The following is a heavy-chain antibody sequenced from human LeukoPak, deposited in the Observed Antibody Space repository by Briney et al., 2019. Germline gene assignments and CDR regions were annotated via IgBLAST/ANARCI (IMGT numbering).Heavy chain of an antibody. V-gene: IGHV3-74*01. Sequence: GGSLRLSCTASGFTFSSYWMHWVRQAPGKGLVWVSRINSDGSSTSYADSVKGRFTISRDNAKNTLYLQMNSLRAEDTAVYYCARGQWLRLEGGWFDPWGQGTLVTVSS. CDR3: ARGQWLRLEGGWFDP. J-gene: IGHJ5*02. CDR2: INSDGSST. D-gene: IGHD5-12*01. CDR1: GFTFSSYW.